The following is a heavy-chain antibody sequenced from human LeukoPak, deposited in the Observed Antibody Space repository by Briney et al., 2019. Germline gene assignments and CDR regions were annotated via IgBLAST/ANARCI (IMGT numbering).Heavy chain of an antibody. CDR2: ISTSSTFI. V-gene: IGHV3-21*01. D-gene: IGHD2/OR15-2a*01. J-gene: IGHJ5*02. CDR3: ARADCSSSTCYLRSSWFDP. Sequence: GGSLRLSCAASGFSLSSYDMNWVRQTPGKGLEWVSSISTSSTFIYYTYSVKGRFTISRDDAKNSIYLQMNSLSAEDTAVYYCARADCSSSTCYLRSSWFDPWGQGTLVTVSS. CDR1: GFSLSSYD.